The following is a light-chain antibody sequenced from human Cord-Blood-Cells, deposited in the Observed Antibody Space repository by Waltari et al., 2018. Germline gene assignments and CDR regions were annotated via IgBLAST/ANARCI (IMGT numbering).Light chain of an antibody. CDR2: DAS. CDR3: QQYDNPFT. J-gene: IGKJ3*01. CDR1: QDISNY. V-gene: IGKV1-33*01. Sequence: DIQMTQSPSSLSASVGDRVTITCQASQDISNYLNWYQQKPGKAPKLLIYDASNLETGVPSRFSRSGSGTDFTFTISRLQPEDIATYYCQQYDNPFTFGPGTKVDIK.